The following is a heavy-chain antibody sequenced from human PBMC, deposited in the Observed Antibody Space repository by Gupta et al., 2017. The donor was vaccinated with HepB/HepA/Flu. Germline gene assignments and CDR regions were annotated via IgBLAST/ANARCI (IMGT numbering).Heavy chain of an antibody. CDR3: AKGGYDLTGYMDV. V-gene: IGHV3-9*03. Sequence: VQLVESGGGLVQPGRSLRLSCVASGFSFDDYAMHWVRQTPGKGLEWVSGITWNSGSIGYADAVKGRFTISRDNAKNSLYLQMNSLRAEDMAFYYCAKGGYDLTGYMDVWGKGTTVTVSS. CDR1: GFSFDDYA. CDR2: ITWNSGSI. D-gene: IGHD1-1*01. J-gene: IGHJ6*03.